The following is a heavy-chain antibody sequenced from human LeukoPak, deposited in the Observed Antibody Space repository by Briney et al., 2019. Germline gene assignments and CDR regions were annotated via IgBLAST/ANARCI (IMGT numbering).Heavy chain of an antibody. D-gene: IGHD6-13*01. CDR1: GGSISSYC. CDR3: ARGSSSSWYYFDY. V-gene: IGHV4-4*07. J-gene: IGHJ4*02. Sequence: SETLSLTCTVSGGSISSYCWSWIRQPAGKGLEWIGRIYTSGSTNYNPSLKSRVTMSVDTSKNQFSLKLSSVTAADTAVYYCARGSSSSWYYFDYWGQGTLVTVSS. CDR2: IYTSGST.